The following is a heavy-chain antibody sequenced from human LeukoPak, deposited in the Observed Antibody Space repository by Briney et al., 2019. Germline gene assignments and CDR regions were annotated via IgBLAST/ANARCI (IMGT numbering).Heavy chain of an antibody. D-gene: IGHD5-12*01. CDR3: ARDRGEGYSGYDGFVY. CDR1: GFTFRSYT. Sequence: KPGGSLRLSCAASGFTFRSYTMNWVRQAPGKGLEWVSSFSGRSNYIYYADSVRGRFTISRDNAKNSLYLQMNSLRAEDTAMYYCARDRGEGYSGYDGFVYWGQGTLVTVSS. CDR2: FSGRSNYI. V-gene: IGHV3-21*01. J-gene: IGHJ4*02.